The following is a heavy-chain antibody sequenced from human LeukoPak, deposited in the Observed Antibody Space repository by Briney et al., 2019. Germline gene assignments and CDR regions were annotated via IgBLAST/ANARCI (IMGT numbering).Heavy chain of an antibody. CDR1: GGTFSSYA. V-gene: IGHV1-69*13. Sequence: SVKVSCKASGGTFSSYAISWVRQAPGQGLEWMGGIIPIFGTANYAQKFQGRVTITADESTSTAYMELSSLRSEDTAVYYCARRYCSGGSCYSFSHWGQGTLVTVSS. J-gene: IGHJ4*02. D-gene: IGHD2-15*01. CDR2: IIPIFGTA. CDR3: ARRYCSGGSCYSFSH.